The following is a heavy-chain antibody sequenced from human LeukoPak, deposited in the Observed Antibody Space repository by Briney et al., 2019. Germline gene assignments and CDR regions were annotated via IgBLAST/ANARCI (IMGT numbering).Heavy chain of an antibody. V-gene: IGHV3-30*02. CDR3: AKDRGLVAVAGTFDY. D-gene: IGHD6-19*01. CDR2: IRYDGSNK. CDR1: RFTFSSYG. J-gene: IGHJ4*02. Sequence: GGSLRLSCAASRFTFSSYGMHWVRQAPGKGLEWVAFIRYDGSNKYYADSVKGRFTISRDNSKNTLYLQMNSLRAEDKAVYYCAKDRGLVAVAGTFDYWGQGTLVTVSS.